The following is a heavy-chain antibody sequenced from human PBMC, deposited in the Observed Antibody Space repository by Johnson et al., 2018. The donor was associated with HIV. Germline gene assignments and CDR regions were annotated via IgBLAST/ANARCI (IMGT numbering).Heavy chain of an antibody. V-gene: IGHV3-23*04. CDR3: AKGQSSGYPKDAFDI. D-gene: IGHD3-22*01. J-gene: IGHJ3*02. CDR2: ISGSGGST. CDR1: GFTFGDYA. Sequence: VQLVESGGGLVQPGRSLRLSCTASGFTFGDYAMSWVRQAPGKGLEWVSAISGSGGSTYYIDSVKGRFTISRDNSKNTMYLQMNSLRTEDTAMYYCAKGQSSGYPKDAFDIWGRGTIVIVSS.